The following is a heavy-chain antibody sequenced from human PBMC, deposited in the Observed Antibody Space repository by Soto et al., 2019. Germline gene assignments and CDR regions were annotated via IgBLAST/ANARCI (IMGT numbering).Heavy chain of an antibody. CDR3: ARVAGGSYSIKNWFDP. CDR1: GGTFSSFA. J-gene: IGHJ5*02. V-gene: IGHV1-69*01. Sequence: QVQLVQSGAEVKKPGSSVKVSCKASGGTFSSFAINWVRQAPGQGLEWMGGIIPIFGTANYTQKFRGRVTIPADESTNTAYMELSSLRSEDTAVYFCARVAGGSYSIKNWFDPWGQGTLVTVSS. CDR2: IIPIFGTA. D-gene: IGHD1-26*01.